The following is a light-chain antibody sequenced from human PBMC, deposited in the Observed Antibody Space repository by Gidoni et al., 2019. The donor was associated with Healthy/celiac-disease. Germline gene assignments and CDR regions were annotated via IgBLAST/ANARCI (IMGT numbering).Light chain of an antibody. V-gene: IGKV1-5*03. CDR3: QQYNSYSRT. Sequence: IQMTQSPSTLSASVGDRVTITCRASQSISSWLAWYQQKPGKAPKLLIYKASSLERGVPSRFSGSGSGTEFTLTISSLQPDDFATYYCQQYNSYSRTFXQXTKVEIK. CDR2: KAS. CDR1: QSISSW. J-gene: IGKJ1*01.